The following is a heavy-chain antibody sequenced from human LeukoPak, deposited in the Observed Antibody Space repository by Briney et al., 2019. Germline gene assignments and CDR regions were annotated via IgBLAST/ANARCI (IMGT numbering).Heavy chain of an antibody. Sequence: PGRSLRLSCAASGFTFDDYAMHWVRQAPGKGLEWVSGISWNSGSIGYADSVKGRFTISRDNAKNSLYLQMNSLRAEDTAVYYCAKKGSPLLGQNDYWGQGTLVTVSS. CDR2: ISWNSGSI. CDR1: GFTFDDYA. V-gene: IGHV3-9*01. CDR3: AKKGSPLLGQNDY. D-gene: IGHD2-15*01. J-gene: IGHJ4*02.